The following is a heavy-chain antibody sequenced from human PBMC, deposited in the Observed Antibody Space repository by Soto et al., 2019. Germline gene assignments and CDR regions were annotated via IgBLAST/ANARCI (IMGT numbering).Heavy chain of an antibody. V-gene: IGHV1-69*02. J-gene: IGHJ4*02. CDR1: GGTFNFYS. D-gene: IGHD3-10*01. CDR3: ATIYGSGSAHSDY. Sequence: QVQLVQSGAEVKKPGSSVKVSCTASGGTFNFYSISWVRQAPGQGLEWVGRVIPMVGMSEYAQKFQGRVTITADTSTSIAYINLRSLRSEDTAVYYCATIYGSGSAHSDYWGQGTLVTVSS. CDR2: VIPMVGMS.